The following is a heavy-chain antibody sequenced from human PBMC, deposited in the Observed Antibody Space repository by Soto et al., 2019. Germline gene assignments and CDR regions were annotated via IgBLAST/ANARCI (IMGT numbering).Heavy chain of an antibody. CDR1: GFTFSSYS. Sequence: EVQLVESGGGLVKPGGYLRLSCAASGFTFSSYSMNWVRQAPGKGLEWVSAIRSSSRYIYYADSVKGRFTISRDNAKNSLYLQMNSRRAEDTAVYYCARSPHTDCSSPSCDGNWFDPWGQGTLVTVSS. V-gene: IGHV3-21*01. J-gene: IGHJ5*02. CDR3: ARSPHTDCSSPSCDGNWFDP. D-gene: IGHD2-2*01. CDR2: IRSSSRYI.